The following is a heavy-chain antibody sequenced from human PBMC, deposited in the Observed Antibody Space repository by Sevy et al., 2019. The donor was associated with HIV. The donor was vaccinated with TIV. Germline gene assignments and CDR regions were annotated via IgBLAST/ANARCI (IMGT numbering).Heavy chain of an antibody. CDR2: IRSKANSYAT. D-gene: IGHD3-22*01. CDR1: GFTFSGSA. J-gene: IGHJ4*02. Sequence: GGSLRLSCAASGFTFSGSAMHWVRQASGKGLEWVGRIRSKANSYATAYAASVKCRFTISRDDSKNTAYLQMNSLKTEDTAGYYCTSRYYYDSSGYRSLFDYWGQGTLVTVSS. CDR3: TSRYYYDSSGYRSLFDY. V-gene: IGHV3-73*01.